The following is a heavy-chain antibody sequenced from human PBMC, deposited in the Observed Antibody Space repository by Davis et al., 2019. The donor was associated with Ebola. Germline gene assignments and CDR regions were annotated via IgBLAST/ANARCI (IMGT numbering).Heavy chain of an antibody. CDR3: ARGFGVVIISWFDP. V-gene: IGHV4-39*01. D-gene: IGHD3-3*01. J-gene: IGHJ5*02. CDR2: IYYSGST. CDR1: GGSISSSNYY. Sequence: MPSETLSLTCTVSGGSISSSNYYWGWIRQPPGKGLEWIGTIYYSGSTYYNPSLKSRVTISVDTSKNQFSLKLSSVTAADTAVYYCARGFGVVIISWFDPWGQGTLVTVSS.